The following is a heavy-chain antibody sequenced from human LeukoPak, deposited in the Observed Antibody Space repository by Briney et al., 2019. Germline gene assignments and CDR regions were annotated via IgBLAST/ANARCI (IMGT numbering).Heavy chain of an antibody. CDR2: TYYRSKWYN. Sequence: SQTLSLTFAISGDSVSINSAAWNWIRQSPSRGLEWLGRTYYRSKWYNDYAVSVKSRITINPDTSKNQFSLQLNSVTPEDTAVYYCARLPDYYDSSGPLAFDIWGQGTMVTVSS. J-gene: IGHJ3*02. V-gene: IGHV6-1*01. CDR1: GDSVSINSAA. CDR3: ARLPDYYDSSGPLAFDI. D-gene: IGHD3-22*01.